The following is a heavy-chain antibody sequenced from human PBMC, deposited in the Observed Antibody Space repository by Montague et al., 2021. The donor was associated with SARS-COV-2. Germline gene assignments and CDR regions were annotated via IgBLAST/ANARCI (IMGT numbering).Heavy chain of an antibody. Sequence: SETLSLTRTVSGGSISSSSYYWGWIRQPPGKGLEWIGSIYYSGSTYYNPSLKSRVTISVDTSKNQFSLKLSSVTAADTAVYCCARHPDITMIVVVIPSAFDIWGQGTMVTVSS. V-gene: IGHV4-39*01. CDR3: ARHPDITMIVVVIPSAFDI. D-gene: IGHD3-22*01. CDR1: GGSISSSSYY. CDR2: IYYSGST. J-gene: IGHJ3*02.